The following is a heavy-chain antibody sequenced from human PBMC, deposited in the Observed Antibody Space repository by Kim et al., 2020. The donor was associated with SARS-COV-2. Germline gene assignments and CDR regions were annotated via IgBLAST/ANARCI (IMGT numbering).Heavy chain of an antibody. Sequence: SETLSLTCTVSCGSISSSSYYWGWIRQPPGKGLEWIGSIYYSGSTYYNPSLKSRVTISVDTSKNQFSLKLSSVTAADTAVYYCASLRRGAVAGIIGTSNNWFDPWGQGTQVTVSS. CDR2: IYYSGST. CDR3: ASLRRGAVAGIIGTSNNWFDP. V-gene: IGHV4-39*01. J-gene: IGHJ5*02. D-gene: IGHD6-19*01. CDR1: CGSISSSSYY.